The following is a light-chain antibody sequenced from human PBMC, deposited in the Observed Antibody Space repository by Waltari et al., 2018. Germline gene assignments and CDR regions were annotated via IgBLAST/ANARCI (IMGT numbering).Light chain of an antibody. Sequence: QSALTKPASVSGSPGHSITISCTGTSSDVGGYDYVSWYQQHPGKAPKLMIYDVSNRPSGVSNRFSGSKSGNTASLTISGLQAEDEADYYCNSYTSSSTLVFGGGTKLTVL. J-gene: IGLJ2*01. CDR3: NSYTSSSTLV. CDR2: DVS. V-gene: IGLV2-14*03. CDR1: SSDVGGYDY.